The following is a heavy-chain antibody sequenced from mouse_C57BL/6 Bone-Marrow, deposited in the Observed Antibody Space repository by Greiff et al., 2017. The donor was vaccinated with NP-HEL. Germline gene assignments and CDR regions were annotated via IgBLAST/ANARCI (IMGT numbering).Heavy chain of an antibody. J-gene: IGHJ2*01. CDR2: IYPGSGST. V-gene: IGHV1-55*01. Sequence: VQLQQPGAELVKPGASVKMSCKASGYTFTSYGITWVKQRPGQGLEWIGDIYPGSGSTYYNEKFKSKATLTVDTSSSTAYMELSSLTSEDSAVYYSAREIITAIVEDWYLDYWGQGTTLTVSS. CDR3: AREIITAIVEDWYLDY. D-gene: IGHD1-1*01. CDR1: GYTFTSYG.